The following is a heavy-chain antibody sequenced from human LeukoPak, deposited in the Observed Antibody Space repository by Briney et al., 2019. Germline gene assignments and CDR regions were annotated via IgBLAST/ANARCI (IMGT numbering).Heavy chain of an antibody. CDR3: AGDHSSSWYGSWLY. V-gene: IGHV3-30-3*01. Sequence: GRSLRLSCAASGFTFSSYAMHWVRQAPGKGLEWVAVISYDGSNKYYADSVKGRFTISRDNAKNSLYLQMNSLRAEDTAVYYCAGDHSSSWYGSWLYWGQGTLVTVSS. CDR1: GFTFSSYA. D-gene: IGHD6-13*01. J-gene: IGHJ4*02. CDR2: ISYDGSNK.